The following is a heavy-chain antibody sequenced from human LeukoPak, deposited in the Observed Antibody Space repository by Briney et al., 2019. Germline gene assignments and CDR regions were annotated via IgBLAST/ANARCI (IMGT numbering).Heavy chain of an antibody. CDR3: AREAAGTGGLDV. V-gene: IGHV1-46*01. D-gene: IGHD6-13*01. J-gene: IGHJ6*04. CDR1: GYIFTPYN. CDR2: INPSGDIT. Sequence: TSVNVSCKAAGYIFTPYNMYWVRQAPGQGGGGMGIINPSGDITSYAQTFQGRVTMARDTSTSTVYMELSSLRSEDTAVYYCAREAAGTGGLDVWGKGTTVTVSS.